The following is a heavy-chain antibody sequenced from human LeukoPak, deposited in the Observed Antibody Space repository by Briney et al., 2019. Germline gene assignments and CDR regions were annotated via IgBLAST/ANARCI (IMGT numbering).Heavy chain of an antibody. V-gene: IGHV3-48*03. D-gene: IGHD5-24*01. Sequence: GGSLRLSCAAFGFTFKTYEMNWVRQAPGKGLEWVSYIGRGGTDTYYADSVKGRFTISRDNAKNSLYLQMNSLRAEDTAVYYCVRDREDGYYYYAMDVWGHGTTVTVSS. CDR1: GFTFKTYE. CDR2: IGRGGTDT. CDR3: VRDREDGYYYYAMDV. J-gene: IGHJ6*02.